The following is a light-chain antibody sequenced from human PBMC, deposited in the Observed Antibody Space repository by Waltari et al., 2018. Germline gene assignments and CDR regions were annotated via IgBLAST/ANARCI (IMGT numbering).Light chain of an antibody. CDR2: GAS. J-gene: IGKJ2*01. Sequence: EIVMTQSPATLSVSPGEGATLSCRASQSVSSNLAWYQQRPGQAPRLLLYGASTGATGIPARFSGSGSGTEFTLTISSLQSEDSAVYYCHQYSSWPPMFTFGQGTKLEIK. V-gene: IGKV3-15*01. CDR1: QSVSSN. CDR3: HQYSSWPPMFT.